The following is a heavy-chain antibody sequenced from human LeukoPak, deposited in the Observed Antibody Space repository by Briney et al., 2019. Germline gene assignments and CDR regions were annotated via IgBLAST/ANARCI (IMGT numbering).Heavy chain of an antibody. Sequence: RSLRLSCAASGFTFNSYTMTWVRQAPGKGLEWVSSISTGSTYIYYADSVKGRFTISRDNSKNTLYLQMISLRAEDTALYYCAKDLGYTSGNDYWGQGTLVTVSS. D-gene: IGHD6-25*01. J-gene: IGHJ4*02. CDR1: GFTFNSYT. CDR2: ISTGSTYI. V-gene: IGHV3-21*04. CDR3: AKDLGYTSGNDY.